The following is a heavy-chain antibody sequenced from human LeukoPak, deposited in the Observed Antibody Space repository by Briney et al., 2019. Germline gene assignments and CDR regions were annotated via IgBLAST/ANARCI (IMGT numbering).Heavy chain of an antibody. J-gene: IGHJ4*02. CDR3: ARGLVDTAMVTRRIDY. CDR1: GYTFTNYY. V-gene: IGHV1-46*01. D-gene: IGHD5-18*01. CDR2: INPSGGIT. Sequence: ASVKVSCKPSGYTFTNYYMHWVRQAPRQGLEWMGIINPSGGITHYAQNFQGRVTLTRDTSTSTVYMEVSSLISEDTAVYYCARGLVDTAMVTRRIDYWGQGTLVTVPS.